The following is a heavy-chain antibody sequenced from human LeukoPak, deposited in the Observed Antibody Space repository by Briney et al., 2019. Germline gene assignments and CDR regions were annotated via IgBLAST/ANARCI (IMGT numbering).Heavy chain of an antibody. Sequence: PGGSLRLSCAASGFTFSSYGMHWVRQAPGKGLEWVAVISYDGSNKYYADSVKGRFTISRDNSKNTLYLQMNSLRAEDTAVYYCAKEGAYYDSSGYLDYWGQGTLVTVSS. D-gene: IGHD3-22*01. CDR1: GFTFSSYG. CDR2: ISYDGSNK. J-gene: IGHJ4*02. CDR3: AKEGAYYDSSGYLDY. V-gene: IGHV3-30*18.